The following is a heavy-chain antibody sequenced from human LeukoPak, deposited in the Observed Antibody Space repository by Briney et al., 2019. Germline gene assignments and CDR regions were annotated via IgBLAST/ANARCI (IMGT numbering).Heavy chain of an antibody. CDR3: AKRTHVLQFSVYYYSMDV. CDR1: GYTFTSYY. V-gene: IGHV1-46*01. D-gene: IGHD3-3*01. J-gene: IGHJ6*02. Sequence: GASVKVSCKASGYTFTSYYMHWVRQAPGQGLEWMGTIDPSGGSTSYAQKFQGRVTMTRDMYTSTVYLELSSLRSEDTAVYYCAKRTHVLQFSVYYYSMDVWGQGTTVTVSS. CDR2: IDPSGGST.